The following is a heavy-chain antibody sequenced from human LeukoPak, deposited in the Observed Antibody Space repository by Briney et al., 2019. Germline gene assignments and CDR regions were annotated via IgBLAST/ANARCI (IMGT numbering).Heavy chain of an antibody. D-gene: IGHD3-10*01. CDR2: IFYTGSA. J-gene: IGHJ4*02. CDR1: GGSITSTNW. V-gene: IGHV4-4*02. CDR3: ARVRDGSRLDY. Sequence: SETLSLTCAVSGGSITSTNWRSWVRQSPGKGLEWIAEIFYTGSANYNPSLKSRVTISVDKSKSQFSLKLTSVTVADTAVYYCARVRDGSRLDYWGQGTLVTVSS.